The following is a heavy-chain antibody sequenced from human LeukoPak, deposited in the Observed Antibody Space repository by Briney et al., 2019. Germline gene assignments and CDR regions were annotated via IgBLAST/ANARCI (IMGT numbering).Heavy chain of an antibody. V-gene: IGHV1-46*01. J-gene: IGHJ4*02. CDR3: AKGDTTWELPHDY. CDR2: INPSGDPT. CDR1: GGTFSSYA. Sequence: ASVKVSCKASGGTFSSYAISWVRQAPGQGLEWVGTINPSGDPTTYAQKFQGRVTMTSDMSTSTVYMELSSLRSEDTAVYYCAKGDTTWELPHDYWGQGTLVTVSS. D-gene: IGHD1-26*01.